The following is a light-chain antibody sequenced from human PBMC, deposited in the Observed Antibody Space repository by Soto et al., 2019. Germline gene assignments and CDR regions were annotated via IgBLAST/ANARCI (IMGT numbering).Light chain of an antibody. J-gene: IGKJ4*01. Sequence: IQMTQSRSSLSASVGDRVTITCRASQGINNFVAWYQQKPGEVPKLLIYAASTLQSGVPSRFSGSGFGTDVVLTISSLEPEDVAPYYCQKYDSVPLTFGGGTRVEIK. CDR1: QGINNF. CDR3: QKYDSVPLT. V-gene: IGKV1-27*01. CDR2: AAS.